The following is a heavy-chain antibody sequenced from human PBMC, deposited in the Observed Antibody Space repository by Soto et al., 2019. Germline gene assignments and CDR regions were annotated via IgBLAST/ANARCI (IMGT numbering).Heavy chain of an antibody. J-gene: IGHJ1*01. Sequence: PSETLSLTCTVSGGSISSSSYYWCWIRQPPGKGLEWIGSIYYSGSTYYNPSLKSRVTISVDTSKNQFSLKLSSVTAADTAVYYCARPPYYYDSSGLPTKTHTTGLYFQHWGQGTLVTVSS. CDR2: IYYSGST. CDR1: GGSISSSSYY. V-gene: IGHV4-39*01. CDR3: ARPPYYYDSSGLPTKTHTTGLYFQH. D-gene: IGHD3-22*01.